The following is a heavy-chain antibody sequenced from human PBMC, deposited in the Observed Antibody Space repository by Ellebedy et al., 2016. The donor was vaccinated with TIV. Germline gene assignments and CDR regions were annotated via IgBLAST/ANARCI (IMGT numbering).Heavy chain of an antibody. D-gene: IGHD3-22*01. CDR2: ISAYNGNT. V-gene: IGHV1-18*01. J-gene: IGHJ4*02. Sequence: AASVNVSCKASGYTFTSYGISWVRQAPGQGLEWMGWISAYNGNTNYAQKLQGRVTMTTDTSTSPAYMELRSLRSDDTAVYYCARGGGPYYYDSSGYYNYWGQGTLVTVSS. CDR1: GYTFTSYG. CDR3: ARGGGPYYYDSSGYYNY.